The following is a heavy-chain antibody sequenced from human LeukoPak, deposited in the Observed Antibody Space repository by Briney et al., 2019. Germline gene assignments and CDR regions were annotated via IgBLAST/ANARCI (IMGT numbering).Heavy chain of an antibody. Sequence: ASVKVSCKASGYTFTGYYMHWVRQAPGQGLEWMGWINPNSGGTNYAQKFQGRVTMTRDTSISTAYMELSRLRSDDTAVYYCARGRYYDSSGPYYFDYWGQGTLVTVSS. J-gene: IGHJ4*02. D-gene: IGHD3-22*01. CDR2: INPNSGGT. CDR1: GYTFTGYY. V-gene: IGHV1-2*02. CDR3: ARGRYYDSSGPYYFDY.